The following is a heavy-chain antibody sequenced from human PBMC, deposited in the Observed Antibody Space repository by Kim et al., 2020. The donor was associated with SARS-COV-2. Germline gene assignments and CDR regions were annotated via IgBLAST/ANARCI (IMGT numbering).Heavy chain of an antibody. CDR3: ARDHRSCSSTTCYGEAIDY. D-gene: IGHD2-2*01. CDR1: GYTFTSYA. Sequence: ASVKVSCKASGYTFTSYAMHWVRQAPGQRLEWMGWIHAGNGNTKYSQKFQGRVTITRDTSASTAYMELSSLRSEDTAVYYCARDHRSCSSTTCYGEAIDYWGQGTLVTVSS. J-gene: IGHJ4*02. V-gene: IGHV1-3*01. CDR2: IHAGNGNT.